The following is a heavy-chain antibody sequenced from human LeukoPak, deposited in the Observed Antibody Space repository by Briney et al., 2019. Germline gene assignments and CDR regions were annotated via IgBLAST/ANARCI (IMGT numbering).Heavy chain of an antibody. Sequence: ASVKVSFNASGYTFTCYGISWVRQAPGQGLEWMGLINANNGKTNYAHKFQVRVTMTTDTSTSPVYMELRSLRSDDTAVYYCARVPYCGGDCYGDAFDIWGQGTMVTVSS. J-gene: IGHJ3*02. CDR3: ARVPYCGGDCYGDAFDI. D-gene: IGHD2-21*02. CDR2: INANNGKT. V-gene: IGHV1-18*01. CDR1: GYTFTCYG.